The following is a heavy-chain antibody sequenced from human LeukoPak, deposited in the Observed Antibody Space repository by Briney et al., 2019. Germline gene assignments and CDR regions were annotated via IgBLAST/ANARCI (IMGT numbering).Heavy chain of an antibody. CDR2: IYYSGST. V-gene: IGHV4-59*08. D-gene: IGHD6-13*01. CDR1: GGSISNYY. CDR3: ASQLVRGKYFDY. Sequence: SETLSLTCTVSGGSISNYYWSWIRQPPGKGLEWIGYIYYSGSTNSNPSLKSRVTISVDTSKNQFSLKLSSVTAADTAVYYCASQLVRGKYFDYWGQGTLVTVSS. J-gene: IGHJ4*02.